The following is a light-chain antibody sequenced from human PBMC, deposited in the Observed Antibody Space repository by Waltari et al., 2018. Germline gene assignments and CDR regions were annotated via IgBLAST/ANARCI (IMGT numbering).Light chain of an antibody. CDR2: DVS. J-gene: IGLJ3*02. Sequence: QSALTQPRSVSGSPGQSLTISCTGTSSDIGGYNYVSWYQQHPGKAPKLMIYDVSARPSGFPDRFYGSKSGNTASLTISGLQAEDEADYYCCSYAGSYAWVFGGGTKVTVL. CDR1: SSDIGGYNY. CDR3: CSYAGSYAWV. V-gene: IGLV2-11*01.